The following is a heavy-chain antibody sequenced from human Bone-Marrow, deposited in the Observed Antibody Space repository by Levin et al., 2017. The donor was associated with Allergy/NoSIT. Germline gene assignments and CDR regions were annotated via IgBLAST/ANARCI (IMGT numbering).Heavy chain of an antibody. V-gene: IGHV3-21*01. D-gene: IGHD3-10*01. CDR2: ISSSSSYI. J-gene: IGHJ4*02. CDR1: GFTFSSYS. Sequence: ASVKVSCAASGFTFSSYSMNWVRQAPGKGLEWVSSISSSSSYIYYADSVKGRFTISRDNAKNSLYLQMNSLRAEDTAVYYCARDLFARGYWGQGTLVTVSS. CDR3: ARDLFARGY.